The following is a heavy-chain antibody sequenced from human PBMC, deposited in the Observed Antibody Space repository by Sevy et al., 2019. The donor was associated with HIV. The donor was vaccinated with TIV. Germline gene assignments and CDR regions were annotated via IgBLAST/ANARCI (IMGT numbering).Heavy chain of an antibody. CDR1: GGTFSSYA. CDR2: LIPIFGTA. V-gene: IGHV1-69*13. J-gene: IGHJ5*02. CDR3: ARMYYGSGSYYLDWGFDP. D-gene: IGHD3-10*01. Sequence: ASVKVSCKASGGTFSSYAISWVRQAPGQGLEWMGRLIPIFGTANYAQKFQGRVTITADESTSTDYMELSSLRSEDTAVYYCARMYYGSGSYYLDWGFDPWVQGTLVTVSS.